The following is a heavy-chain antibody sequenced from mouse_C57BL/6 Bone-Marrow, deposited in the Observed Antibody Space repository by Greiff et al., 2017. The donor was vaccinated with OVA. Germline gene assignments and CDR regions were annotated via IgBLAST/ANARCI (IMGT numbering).Heavy chain of an antibody. V-gene: IGHV1-4*01. D-gene: IGHD1-1*01. CDR3: ARGVLRAWFAY. CDR1: GYTFTSYT. J-gene: IGHJ3*01. Sequence: QVQLQQSGAELARPGASVKMSCKASGYTFTSYTMHWVKQRPGQGLEWIGYINPSSGYTKYNQKFKDKATLTADKSSSTAYMQLSSLTSEDSAVDYCARGVLRAWFAYWGQGTLVTVSA. CDR2: INPSSGYT.